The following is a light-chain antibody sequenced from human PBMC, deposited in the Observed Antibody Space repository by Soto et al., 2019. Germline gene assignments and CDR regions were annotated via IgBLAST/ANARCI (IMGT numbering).Light chain of an antibody. J-gene: IGLJ2*01. V-gene: IGLV1-47*02. CDR3: AAWDDSLSGVV. Sequence: QSVLTQPPSASGTPRQRVTISCSGSSSNIGSNYVYWYQQLSGTAPKLLISSDDQRPSGVPDRFSGSKSGTSAALAISGVRSEDEADYYCAAWDDSLSGVVFGGGTKLTVL. CDR1: SSNIGSNY. CDR2: SDD.